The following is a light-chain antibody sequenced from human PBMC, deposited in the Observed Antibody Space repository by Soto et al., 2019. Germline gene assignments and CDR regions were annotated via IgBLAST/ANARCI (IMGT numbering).Light chain of an antibody. CDR1: QDIRNY. CDR2: DAS. J-gene: IGKJ5*01. V-gene: IGKV1-33*01. Sequence: DIQMTQSPPSLSASVGDRDTITCQASQDIRNYLNWFQHKPGTAPKVLIFDASNLETGVPSRFSGSGSGTDFTFTISSLQPEDIATYYCQQYHSVPPTFGQGTRLDI. CDR3: QQYHSVPPT.